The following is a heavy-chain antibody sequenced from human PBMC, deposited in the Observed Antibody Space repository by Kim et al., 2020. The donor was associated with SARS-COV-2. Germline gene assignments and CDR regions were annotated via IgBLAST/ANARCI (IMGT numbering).Heavy chain of an antibody. J-gene: IGHJ3*02. Sequence: SETLSLTCTVSGGSISSSSYYWGWIRQPPGKGLEWIGSIYYSGSTYYNPSLKSRVTISVDTSKNQFSLKLSSVTAADTAVYYCARRILSFDAFDIWGQGTMVTVSS. V-gene: IGHV4-39*01. CDR3: ARRILSFDAFDI. CDR2: IYYSGST. CDR1: GGSISSSSYY. D-gene: IGHD3-16*02.